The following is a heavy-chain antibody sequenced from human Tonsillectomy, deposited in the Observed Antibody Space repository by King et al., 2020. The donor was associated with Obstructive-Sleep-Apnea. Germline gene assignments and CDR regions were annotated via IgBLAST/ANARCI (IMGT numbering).Heavy chain of an antibody. CDR2: IFPADSDT. J-gene: IGHJ4*02. CDR1: GYSFSSHW. V-gene: IGHV5-51*01. D-gene: IGHD5-12*01. CDR3: ARPLDYTGRGNFDY. Sequence: QLVQSGAEVKKPGDSLKISCKGSGYSFSSHWIGWVRQMPGKGLEWMGIIFPADSDTRYSPSFQGQVTISSDRSISTAYLQWSSLKASDTAMYYCARPLDYTGRGNFDYWGQGTLVTVSS.